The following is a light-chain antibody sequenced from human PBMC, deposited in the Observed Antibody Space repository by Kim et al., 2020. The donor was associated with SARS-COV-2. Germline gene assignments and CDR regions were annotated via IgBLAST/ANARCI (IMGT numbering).Light chain of an antibody. CDR3: QQYKTYPVT. J-gene: IGKJ4*01. CDR1: QNIDAW. V-gene: IGKV1-5*03. Sequence: ASVGDRVTITCRASQNIDAWLAWYQQKPGKAPKLLIYTATTLESGVPSRFSGSGSGTEFTLTISSLQPDDFATYYCQQYKTYPVTFGGGTKVDIK. CDR2: TAT.